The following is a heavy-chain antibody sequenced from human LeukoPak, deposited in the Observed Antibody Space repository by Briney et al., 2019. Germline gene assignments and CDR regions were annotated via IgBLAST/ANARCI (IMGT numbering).Heavy chain of an antibody. Sequence: GGSLRLSCAASGFTFSSYAMSWVRQAPGKGLEWVSGISGSGGSTYYADSVKGRFTISRDNSKNTLYLQMNSLSAEDTAVYYCAKPTRVWLGELLSDFDYWGQGTLVTVSS. V-gene: IGHV3-23*01. J-gene: IGHJ4*02. CDR3: AKPTRVWLGELLSDFDY. CDR2: ISGSGGST. CDR1: GFTFSSYA. D-gene: IGHD3-10*01.